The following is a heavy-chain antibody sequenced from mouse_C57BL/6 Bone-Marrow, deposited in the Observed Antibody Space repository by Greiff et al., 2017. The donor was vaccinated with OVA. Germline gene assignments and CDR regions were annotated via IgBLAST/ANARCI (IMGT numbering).Heavy chain of an antibody. CDR2: INPSSGYT. CDR1: GYTFTSYT. D-gene: IGHD1-1*01. CDR3: ARPECYGSSYRLAF. Sequence: VQLQESGAELARPGASVKMSCKASGYTFTSYTMHWVKQRPGQGLEWIGYINPSSGYTKYNQKFKDKATLTADKSSSTAYMQLSSLTSEDSAVYYCARPECYGSSYRLAFWDRGPLVTVSA. V-gene: IGHV1-4*01. J-gene: IGHJ3*01.